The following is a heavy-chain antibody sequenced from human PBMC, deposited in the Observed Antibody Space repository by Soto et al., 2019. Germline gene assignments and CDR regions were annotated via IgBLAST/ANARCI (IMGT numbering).Heavy chain of an antibody. V-gene: IGHV3-11*06. Sequence: LRLSCAASGFTFSDYYMSWIRQAPGKGLEWVSYISSSSSYTNYADSVKGRFTISRDNAKNSLYLQMNSLRAEDTAVYYCARSMHYYDSSGYGGVAFDIWGQGTMVTVSS. CDR2: ISSSSSYT. CDR3: ARSMHYYDSSGYGGVAFDI. CDR1: GFTFSDYY. D-gene: IGHD3-22*01. J-gene: IGHJ3*02.